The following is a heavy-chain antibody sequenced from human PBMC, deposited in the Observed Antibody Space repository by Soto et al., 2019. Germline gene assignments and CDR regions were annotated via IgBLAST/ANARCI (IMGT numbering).Heavy chain of an antibody. CDR2: INHSGST. CDR1: GGSFSGYY. CDR3: AGTYYYDSSGFWPL. J-gene: IGHJ4*02. V-gene: IGHV4-34*01. D-gene: IGHD3-22*01. Sequence: SETLSLTCAVYGGSFSGYYCSWIRQPPGKGLEWIGEINHSGSTNYNPSLKSRVTISVDTSKNQFSLKLSSVTAADTAVYYCAGTYYYDSSGFWPLWGQGTLVTVSS.